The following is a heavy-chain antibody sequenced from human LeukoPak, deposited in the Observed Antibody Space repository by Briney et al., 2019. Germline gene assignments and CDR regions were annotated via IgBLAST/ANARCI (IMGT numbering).Heavy chain of an antibody. CDR3: ARDQYDTWSRRGNFDS. Sequence: GGSLRLSCVASGFTFGKYWMSWVRQAPGKGLEWVANIKLDGSEKNYVDSVKGRFTISRDNTKNSLYLQMNSLRAEDTAVFYCARDQYDTWSRRGNFDSWGQGTLVVVSS. CDR2: IKLDGSEK. J-gene: IGHJ4*02. D-gene: IGHD3-3*01. V-gene: IGHV3-7*03. CDR1: GFTFGKYW.